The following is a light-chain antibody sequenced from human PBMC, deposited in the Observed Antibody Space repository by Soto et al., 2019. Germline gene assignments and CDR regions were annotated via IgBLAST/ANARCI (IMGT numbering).Light chain of an antibody. CDR3: QQRSSWPLS. CDR2: DAS. CDR1: QSVSSY. Sequence: EIVLTQSPATLSLSPGERASLSCRASQSVSSYLAWYQQKPGQAPRLLIYDASNRATGIPARFSGIGSGTDFTLTISSLEPEDFAVYYYQQRSSWPLSFGGGTTVEIK. V-gene: IGKV3-11*01. J-gene: IGKJ4*01.